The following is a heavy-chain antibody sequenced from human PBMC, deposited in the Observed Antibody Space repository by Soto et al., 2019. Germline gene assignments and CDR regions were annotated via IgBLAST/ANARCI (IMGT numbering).Heavy chain of an antibody. CDR1: GGSINTFY. V-gene: IGHV4-4*07. D-gene: IGHD5-12*01. CDR3: AREGSYSAYNFAHGIQLWSFDF. CDR2: IFSSGST. Sequence: SETLSLTCTVSGGSINTFYWSWVRQPAGKGLEWIGRIFSSGSTSFNPSLESRVAMSVDTPKNHFSLNLSSVTAADMAVYYCAREGSYSAYNFAHGIQLWSFDFWGQGALATVSS. J-gene: IGHJ4*02.